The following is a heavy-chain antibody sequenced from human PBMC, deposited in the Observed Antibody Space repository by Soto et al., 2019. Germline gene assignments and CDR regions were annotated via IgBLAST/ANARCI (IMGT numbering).Heavy chain of an antibody. CDR3: ATELLWFGELSSDY. D-gene: IGHD3-10*01. CDR1: GYTFTSYG. V-gene: IGHV1-18*04. Sequence: RASVKVSCKASGYTFTSYGISWVRQAPGQGLEWMGWISAYNGNTNYAQKLQGRVTMTTDTSTSTAYMELRSLRSDDTAVYYCATELLWFGELSSDYWGQGTLVTVSS. J-gene: IGHJ4*02. CDR2: ISAYNGNT.